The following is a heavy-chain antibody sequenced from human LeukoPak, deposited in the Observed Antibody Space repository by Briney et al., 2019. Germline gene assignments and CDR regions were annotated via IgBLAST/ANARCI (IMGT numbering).Heavy chain of an antibody. Sequence: PGGSLRLSCAASGFTFSDYYMSWIRQAPGKGLEWVSYISSSGSTIYYADSVKGRFTISRDNAKNSLYLQMNSLRAEDTAVYYCARIGYYDYVWGSYQWFDPWGQGTLVTVSS. CDR2: ISSSGSTI. CDR1: GFTFSDYY. D-gene: IGHD3-16*02. J-gene: IGHJ5*02. V-gene: IGHV3-11*04. CDR3: ARIGYYDYVWGSYQWFDP.